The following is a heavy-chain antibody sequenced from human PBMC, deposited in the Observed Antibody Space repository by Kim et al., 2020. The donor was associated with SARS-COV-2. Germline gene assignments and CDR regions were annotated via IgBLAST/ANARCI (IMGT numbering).Heavy chain of an antibody. CDR2: IYTSGST. J-gene: IGHJ3*02. Sequence: SETLSLTCTVSGGSISSYYWSWIRQPAGKGLEWIGRIYTSGSTNYNPSLKSRVTMSVDTSKNQFSLKLSSVTAADTAVYYCARAMTTVTSDAFDIWGQGTMVTVSS. V-gene: IGHV4-4*07. CDR3: ARAMTTVTSDAFDI. D-gene: IGHD4-17*01. CDR1: GGSISSYY.